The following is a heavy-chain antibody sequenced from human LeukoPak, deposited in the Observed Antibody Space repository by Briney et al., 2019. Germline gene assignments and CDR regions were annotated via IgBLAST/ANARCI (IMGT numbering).Heavy chain of an antibody. J-gene: IGHJ4*02. D-gene: IGHD6-13*01. CDR1: GGTFSSYA. CDR2: IIPIFGTA. V-gene: IGHV1-69*13. CDR3: ARGHSSSWYAGHGYFDN. Sequence: ASVKVSCKASGGTFSSYAISWVRQAPGQGLEWMGGIIPIFGTANYAQKYQGRVTITADESTSTAYIELSSLRSEDTAVYYCARGHSSSWYAGHGYFDNWGQGTLVTVSS.